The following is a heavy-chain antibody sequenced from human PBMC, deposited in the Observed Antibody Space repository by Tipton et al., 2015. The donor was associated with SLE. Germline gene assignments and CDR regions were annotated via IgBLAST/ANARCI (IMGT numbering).Heavy chain of an antibody. CDR2: IYHSESS. D-gene: IGHD3-10*01. J-gene: IGHJ4*02. V-gene: IGHV4-59*01. Sequence: TLSLTCAVYGGSFSGYYWSWIRQPPGKRLAWIGDIYHSESSNYNPSLQSRVTMSVDTSKNQFSLKLNSVTAADTAMYYCARHGSGRIGDFEDWGQGTLVTASS. CDR1: GGSFSGYY. CDR3: ARHGSGRIGDFED.